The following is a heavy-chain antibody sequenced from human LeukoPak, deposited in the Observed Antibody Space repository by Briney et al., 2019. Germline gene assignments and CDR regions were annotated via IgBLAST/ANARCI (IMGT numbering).Heavy chain of an antibody. Sequence: PSETLSLTCTVSGVSISSRSYYGRWIRQPPGKGLEWIGSIYYSGSTYYNPSLKSRVTIPVDTSKNQFSLKLSSVTAADTAVYYCARQYSGSYPYYFDYWGEGTLVTVSS. CDR3: ARQYSGSYPYYFDY. V-gene: IGHV4-39*01. J-gene: IGHJ4*02. D-gene: IGHD1-26*01. CDR1: GVSISSRSYY. CDR2: IYYSGST.